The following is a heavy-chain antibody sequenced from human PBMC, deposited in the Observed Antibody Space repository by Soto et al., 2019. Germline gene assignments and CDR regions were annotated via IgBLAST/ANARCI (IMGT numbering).Heavy chain of an antibody. D-gene: IGHD2-2*01. V-gene: IGHV3-64*01. CDR3: AREGYCSSTSCYSFDY. CDR2: ISSNGGST. Sequence: MHWVRQAPGKGLEYVSAISSNGGSTYYANSVKGRFTISRDNSKNTLYLQMGSLRAEDMAVYYCAREGYCSSTSCYSFDYWGQGTLVTVSS. J-gene: IGHJ4*02.